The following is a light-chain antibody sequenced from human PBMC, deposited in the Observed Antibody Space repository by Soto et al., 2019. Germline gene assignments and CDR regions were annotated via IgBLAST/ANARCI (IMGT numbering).Light chain of an antibody. CDR1: QSVNSN. Sequence: EKVMTQSPATLSVSPGERATLSCRASQSVNSNYLAWYQQKPGQAPSLLIYGASTRAPGIPARFSGSGSGTEFTLTISSLQSGDFAVYYCQQYNNWPRTFGQGTKVDIK. J-gene: IGKJ1*01. CDR3: QQYNNWPRT. CDR2: GAS. V-gene: IGKV3D-15*01.